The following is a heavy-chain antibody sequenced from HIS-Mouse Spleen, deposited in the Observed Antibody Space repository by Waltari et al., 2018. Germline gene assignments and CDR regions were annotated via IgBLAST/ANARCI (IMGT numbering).Heavy chain of an antibody. J-gene: IGHJ3*02. Sequence: QLQLQESGPGLVKPSETLSLTCTVSGGSISSSSYYWGWLRQPPGKGLEWIGSIYYSGSTYYNRSLKSRVTISVDTSKNQFSLKLSSVTAADTAVYYCARVVIEEPDAFDIWGQGTMVTVSS. CDR1: GGSISSSSYY. D-gene: IGHD1-26*01. CDR3: ARVVIEEPDAFDI. V-gene: IGHV4-39*07. CDR2: IYYSGST.